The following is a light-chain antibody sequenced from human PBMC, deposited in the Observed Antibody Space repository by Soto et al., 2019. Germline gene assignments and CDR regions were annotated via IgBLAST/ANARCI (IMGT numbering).Light chain of an antibody. V-gene: IGKV1-5*01. Sequence: DIQMTHSASSLSAPVGDRVTITCRASQSIGNWLAWYQQKPGKAPKLLIYDASTLESGVPSRFSGSGSGTEFTLTIISLQPEDFAPYYCQHYNTLSSMFCQGTKVDIK. CDR1: QSIGNW. CDR2: DAS. J-gene: IGKJ1*01. CDR3: QHYNTLSSM.